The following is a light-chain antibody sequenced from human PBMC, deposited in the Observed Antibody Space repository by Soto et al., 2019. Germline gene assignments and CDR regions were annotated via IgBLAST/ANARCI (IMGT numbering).Light chain of an antibody. CDR3: LQAIKAPRT. CDR1: QSLLHSNGNIY. V-gene: IGKV2-28*01. J-gene: IGKJ1*01. Sequence: DIVLTQSPLSLPVTPGEPASISCRSSQSLLHSNGNIYLDWYLQKPGQSPQLLIYLGSIRGSGVHDRFNGSGSGTDFKLKITRVEAEDVGVYYCLQAIKAPRTFGLATKGAIK. CDR2: LGS.